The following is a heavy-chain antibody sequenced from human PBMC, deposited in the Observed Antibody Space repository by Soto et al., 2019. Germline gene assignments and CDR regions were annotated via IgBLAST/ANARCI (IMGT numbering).Heavy chain of an antibody. CDR3: AKLRQYDFWRGYVDY. CDR1: GFTFSTYA. Sequence: GGSLRLSCAASGFTFSTYAMSWVRQAPGKGLEWVSSLSGSGGSTYYADSVKGRFTISRDNSKNTLYLQMYSLRAEDTAVYYCAKLRQYDFWRGYVDYWGQGSLVTVSS. V-gene: IGHV3-23*01. CDR2: LSGSGGST. J-gene: IGHJ4*02. D-gene: IGHD3-3*01.